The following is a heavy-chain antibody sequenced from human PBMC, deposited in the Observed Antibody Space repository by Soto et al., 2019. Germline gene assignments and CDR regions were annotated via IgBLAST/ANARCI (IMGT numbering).Heavy chain of an antibody. CDR3: AKERGELTHVGLFES. J-gene: IGHJ5*01. D-gene: IGHD1-7*01. Sequence: QVQLVESGGGVVQPGGSLILSCAASGFTFSRHGMDWVRQAPVKGLEWVTVISYDGTNEYYADSVKGRFTISRDNSKNTSYLQMNSLRAEDTAIYYCAKERGELTHVGLFESWGQGALVTVSS. V-gene: IGHV3-30*18. CDR2: ISYDGTNE. CDR1: GFTFSRHG.